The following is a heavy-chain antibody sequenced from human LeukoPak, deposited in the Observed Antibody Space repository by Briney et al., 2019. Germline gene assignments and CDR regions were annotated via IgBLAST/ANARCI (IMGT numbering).Heavy chain of an antibody. J-gene: IGHJ4*02. CDR2: INPNSGGT. Sequence: GASVKVSCKASGYTFSGYYVHWVRQAPGQGREWRGWINPNSGGTNYAQKFQARVTMTSDTSISTAYMELSRLTSDATAVYFCARDGYYDSSGYYWSQMGTFDYWGQGTLVTVSS. D-gene: IGHD3-22*01. CDR3: ARDGYYDSSGYYWSQMGTFDY. CDR1: GYTFSGYY. V-gene: IGHV1-2*02.